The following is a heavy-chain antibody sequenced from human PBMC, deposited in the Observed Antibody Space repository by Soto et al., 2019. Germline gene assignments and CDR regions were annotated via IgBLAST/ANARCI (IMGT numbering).Heavy chain of an antibody. CDR3: VRARVDY. V-gene: IGHV3-7*04. CDR2: IKEDGSEK. CDR1: GFTFRDYW. Sequence: GGSLRLSCATSGFTFRDYWMTWVRQAPSKGLEWVATIKEDGSEKYYADSLKGRFTISRDNAVSSLYLQVNSPRAEDTAVYYCVRARVDYWGQGTLVTVSS. J-gene: IGHJ4*02.